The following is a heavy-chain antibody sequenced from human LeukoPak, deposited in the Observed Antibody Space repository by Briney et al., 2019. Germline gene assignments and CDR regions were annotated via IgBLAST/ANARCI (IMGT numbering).Heavy chain of an antibody. J-gene: IGHJ4*02. D-gene: IGHD3-10*01. Sequence: GGSLRLSCAASGFTFSSYAMHWVRQAPGKGLEWVAVMAYDGGNKYYADSVKGRFTISRDNSKNTLYLQMNSLRAEDTAVYYCARDGGYYGSGSYDNPSYWGQGALLTVSS. V-gene: IGHV3-30-3*01. CDR2: MAYDGGNK. CDR1: GFTFSSYA. CDR3: ARDGGYYGSGSYDNPSY.